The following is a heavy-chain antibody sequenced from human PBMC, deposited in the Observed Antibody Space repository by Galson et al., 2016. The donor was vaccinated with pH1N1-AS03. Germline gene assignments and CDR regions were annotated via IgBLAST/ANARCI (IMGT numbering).Heavy chain of an antibody. CDR2: IIPLLGMT. V-gene: IGHV1-69*02. CDR1: GGTFSSYP. J-gene: IGHJ3*02. CDR3: VGGMGSGHNRGFDI. Sequence: SVKVSCKASGGTFSSYPINWVRQAPGQGLECIGRIIPLLGMTNYAQKFQGRVTITADTSTSTAYVELSSLRSEDTAVYHCVGGMGSGHNRGFDIWGQGTMFTVSS. D-gene: IGHD5-24*01.